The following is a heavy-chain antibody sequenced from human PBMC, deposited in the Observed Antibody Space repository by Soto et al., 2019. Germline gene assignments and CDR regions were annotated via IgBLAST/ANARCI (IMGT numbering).Heavy chain of an antibody. V-gene: IGHV5-51*01. J-gene: IGHJ6*02. Sequence: ESLNISCKGSGYSFTNYWIGWVRQMPGKGLEWMGIIYPGDSDTRYSPSFQGQVTISADKSISTASLQWSSLKASDTAMYYCARTSAAGKYYYGMDVWGQGTTVTVSS. CDR2: IYPGDSDT. CDR3: ARTSAAGKYYYGMDV. CDR1: GYSFTNYW. D-gene: IGHD6-13*01.